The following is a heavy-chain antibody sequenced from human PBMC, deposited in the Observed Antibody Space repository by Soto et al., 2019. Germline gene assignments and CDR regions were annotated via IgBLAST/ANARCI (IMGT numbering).Heavy chain of an antibody. D-gene: IGHD3-10*01. J-gene: IGHJ3*01. V-gene: IGHV4-31*03. CDR3: ASQPYYHTSGTYYAFDV. Sequence: QVQLQESGPGLVKPSETLSLTCTVSGGSISSGGYYWSWIRQHPVKGLEWIGYIYYSGSTYYNPSLKSRVTISVDTSQNQFSLNLSSVTAADTAVYYCASQPYYHTSGTYYAFDVWGRGTMVTVSS. CDR1: GGSISSGGYY. CDR2: IYYSGST.